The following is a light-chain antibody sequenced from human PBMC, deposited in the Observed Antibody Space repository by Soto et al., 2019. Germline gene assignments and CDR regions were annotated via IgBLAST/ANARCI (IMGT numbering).Light chain of an antibody. V-gene: IGKV3-15*01. CDR3: QQYNKWPLT. CDR1: QSISSN. Sequence: EIVLTQSPGTLSLSPGERATLSCWASQSISSNLAWYQQKPGQVPRLLIYGASTRATGMPARFSGSGSGTEFTLIISSLQSEDFAVYYCQQYNKWPLTFGGGTKVEIK. CDR2: GAS. J-gene: IGKJ4*01.